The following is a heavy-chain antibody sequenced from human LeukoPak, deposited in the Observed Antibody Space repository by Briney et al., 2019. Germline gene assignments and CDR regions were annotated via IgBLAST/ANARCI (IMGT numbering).Heavy chain of an antibody. D-gene: IGHD6-19*01. V-gene: IGHV1-69*06. CDR3: ASRRGQWLAKFDY. Sequence: SVKVSCKASGGTFSSYAISWVRQAPGQGLEWMGGVIPIFGTANYAQKFQGRVTITADKSTSTAYMELSSLRSEDTAVYYCASRRGQWLAKFDYWGQGTLVTVSS. CDR2: VIPIFGTA. J-gene: IGHJ4*02. CDR1: GGTFSSYA.